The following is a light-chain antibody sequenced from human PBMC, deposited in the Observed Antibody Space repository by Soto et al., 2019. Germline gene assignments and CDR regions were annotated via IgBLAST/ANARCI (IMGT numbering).Light chain of an antibody. J-gene: IGLJ1*01. Sequence: QAVVTQPPSVSGAPGQRVTISCTGSSSNAGAGYDVHWYQQLPGRAPKLLIYRNTNRPSGVSDRFSASKSGTSASLAITGLQAEDEADYYCQSYDSSLSGYVFGPGTKLTVL. CDR3: QSYDSSLSGYV. CDR2: RNT. V-gene: IGLV1-40*01. CDR1: SSNAGAGYD.